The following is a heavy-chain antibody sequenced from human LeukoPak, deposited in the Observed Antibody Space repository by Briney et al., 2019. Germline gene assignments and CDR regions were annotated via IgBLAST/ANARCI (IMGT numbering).Heavy chain of an antibody. CDR3: ARDWAAVAGTGGFDP. V-gene: IGHV4-61*01. J-gene: IGHJ5*02. D-gene: IGHD6-19*01. CDR2: IYYSGST. CDR1: GGSISSGSYY. Sequence: SETLSLTCTVSGGSISSGSYYWSWIRQPPGKGLEWIGYIYYSGSTNYNPSLKSRVTISVDTSKNQFSLKLSSVTAADTAVYYCARDWAAVAGTGGFDPWGQGTLVTVSS.